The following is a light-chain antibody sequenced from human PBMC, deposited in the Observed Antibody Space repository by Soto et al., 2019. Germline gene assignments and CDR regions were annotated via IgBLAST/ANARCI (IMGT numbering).Light chain of an antibody. CDR2: GAS. V-gene: IGKV3-15*01. CDR1: QSVSSN. J-gene: IGKJ2*01. Sequence: EIVMTQSPATLSVSPGERATLSCRASQSVSSNLAWYQQKPGQAPRLLIYGASTRATGIPARFSGSGSGTEFTLTISSLQSEDXXVYXCXQXXNWPPGTFGQGTKLEIK. CDR3: XQXXNWPPGT.